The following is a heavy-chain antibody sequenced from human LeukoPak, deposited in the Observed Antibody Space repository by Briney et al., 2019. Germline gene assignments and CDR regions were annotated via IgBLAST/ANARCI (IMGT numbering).Heavy chain of an antibody. J-gene: IGHJ5*02. V-gene: IGHV4-34*01. Sequence: SETLSLTCAVYGGSFSGYYWTLIRQTPGKGLEWIGEISHTGLTDSNPSLKSRVTIFIDSSKKQFSLRMTSVTAADTGVYYCARVPDITARPCDTWGPGTLVTVSS. CDR2: ISHTGLT. CDR1: GGSFSGYY. CDR3: ARVPDITARPCDT. D-gene: IGHD1-1*01.